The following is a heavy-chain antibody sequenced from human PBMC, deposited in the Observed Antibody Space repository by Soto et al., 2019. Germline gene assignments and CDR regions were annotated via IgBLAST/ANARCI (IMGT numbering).Heavy chain of an antibody. D-gene: IGHD3-22*01. CDR3: ASNPNSSGYSGY. V-gene: IGHV4-31*03. CDR1: VGSISIGGYY. Sequence: SETLSVTCTFSVGSISIGGYYWSWIRQHPGKGLEWIGYIYYSGSTYYNPSLKSRVTISVDTSKNQFSLKLSSVTAADTAVYYCASNPNSSGYSGYWGQGTLVTVSS. J-gene: IGHJ4*02. CDR2: IYYSGST.